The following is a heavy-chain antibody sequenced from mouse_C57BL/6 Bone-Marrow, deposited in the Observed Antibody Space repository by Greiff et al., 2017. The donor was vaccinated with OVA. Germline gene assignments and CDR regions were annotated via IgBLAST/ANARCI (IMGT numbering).Heavy chain of an antibody. CDR3: ARRGWLLFAY. V-gene: IGHV1-81*01. J-gene: IGHJ3*01. CDR1: GYTFTSYG. CDR2: IYPRSGNT. Sequence: QVQLKQSGAELARPGASVKLSCKASGYTFTSYGISWVKQRTGQGLEWIGEIYPRSGNTYYNEKFKGKATLTADKSSSTAYMELRSLTSEDSAVYFCARRGWLLFAYWGQGTLVTVSA. D-gene: IGHD2-3*01.